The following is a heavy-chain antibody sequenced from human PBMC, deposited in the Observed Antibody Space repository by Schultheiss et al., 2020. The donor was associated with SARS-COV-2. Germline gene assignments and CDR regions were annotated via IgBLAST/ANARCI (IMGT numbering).Heavy chain of an antibody. D-gene: IGHD5-12*01. CDR1: GFTFSSYG. CDR2: ISYDGSNK. V-gene: IGHV3-30*18. J-gene: IGHJ4*02. CDR3: AKATLSGFRGYASNHFDY. Sequence: GSLRLSCAASGFTFSSYGMHWVRQAPGKGLEWVAVISYDGSNKYYADSVKGRFTISRDNSKNTLYLQMNSLRAEDTAVYYCAKATLSGFRGYASNHFDYWGQGTLVTVSS.